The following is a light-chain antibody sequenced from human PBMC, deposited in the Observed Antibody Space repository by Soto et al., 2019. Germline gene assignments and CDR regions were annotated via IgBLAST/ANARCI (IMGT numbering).Light chain of an antibody. Sequence: QSALTQPASVSGSPGQLITISCTGTSSDVGGYNYVSWYQQHPGKAPKLMIYAVTDRPSGVSSRFSGSKSGNTASLTISGLQAEDEADYYCSSYTSSSTLFGTGTKAPS. CDR3: SSYTSSSTL. CDR1: SSDVGGYNY. CDR2: AVT. J-gene: IGLJ1*01. V-gene: IGLV2-14*01.